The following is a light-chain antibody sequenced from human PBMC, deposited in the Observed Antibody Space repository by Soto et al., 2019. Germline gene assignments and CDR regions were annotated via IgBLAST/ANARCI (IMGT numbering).Light chain of an antibody. V-gene: IGKV1-39*01. J-gene: IGKJ4*01. CDR1: QSISSY. CDR2: AAS. CDR3: QQSYSTRLT. Sequence: DIQMTQSPSSLSASVGDRVTITCRANQSISSYLNWYQQKPGKAPKLLIYAASSLQSGVTSRFSGSGSGTDFTLTISSLQPEDFATYYCQQSYSTRLTFGGGTKVEIK.